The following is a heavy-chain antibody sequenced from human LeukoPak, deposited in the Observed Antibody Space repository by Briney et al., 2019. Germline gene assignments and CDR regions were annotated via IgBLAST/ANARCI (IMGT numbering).Heavy chain of an antibody. D-gene: IGHD3-22*01. Sequence: SETLSLTCTVSGGSISSYYWSWIRQPAGKGLEWIGYIYYSGSTNYNPSLKSRVTISVDTSKNQFSLKLSSVAAADTAVYYCARIQYYYDSSGLAVYDAFDIWGQGTMVTVSS. CDR1: GGSISSYY. V-gene: IGHV4-59*12. CDR2: IYYSGST. J-gene: IGHJ3*02. CDR3: ARIQYYYDSSGLAVYDAFDI.